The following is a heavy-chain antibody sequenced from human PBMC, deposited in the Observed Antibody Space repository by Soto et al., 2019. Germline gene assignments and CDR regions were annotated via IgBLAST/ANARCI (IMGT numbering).Heavy chain of an antibody. CDR1: GYTFTSYG. Sequence: ASVKVSCKASGYTFTSYGISWVRQAPGQGLEWMGWISAYNGNTNYAQKLQGRVTMTTDTSTSTAYMELRSLRSDDTAVYYCARSIIGYCSGGSCYAYFDIWGQGTMVTVSS. CDR2: ISAYNGNT. J-gene: IGHJ3*02. D-gene: IGHD2-15*01. V-gene: IGHV1-18*01. CDR3: ARSIIGYCSGGSCYAYFDI.